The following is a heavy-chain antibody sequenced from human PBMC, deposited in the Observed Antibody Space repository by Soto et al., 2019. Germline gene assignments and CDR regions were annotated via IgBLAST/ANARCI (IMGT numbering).Heavy chain of an antibody. CDR2: IYPGDSDT. V-gene: IGHV5-51*01. D-gene: IGHD3-16*01. CDR1: GYSLTTYW. CDR3: ARKSRGAQYYYYGMDV. J-gene: IGHJ6*02. Sequence: GESLKISCKGSGYSLTTYWIGWVRQMPGKGLEWMGIIYPGDSDTRYSPSFQGQVTISVDKSISTAYLQWSSLKASDTAMYYCARKSRGAQYYYYGMDVWGQGTTVTVSS.